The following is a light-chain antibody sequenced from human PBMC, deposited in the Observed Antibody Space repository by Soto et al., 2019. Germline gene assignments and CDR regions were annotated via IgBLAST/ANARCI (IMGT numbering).Light chain of an antibody. Sequence: DIQMTQSPSSLSASVGDRVTITCRASQSISSYLNWYQQKPGKAPKLLIYAASSLQSGVPSRFSGSGSGTDFTLTISSLQPKDFATYYCQQSYSTPPVTFGGGTKGEIK. J-gene: IGKJ4*01. CDR1: QSISSY. CDR2: AAS. CDR3: QQSYSTPPVT. V-gene: IGKV1-39*01.